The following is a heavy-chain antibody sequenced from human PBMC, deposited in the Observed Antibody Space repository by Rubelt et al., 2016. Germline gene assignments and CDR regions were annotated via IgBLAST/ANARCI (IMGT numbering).Heavy chain of an antibody. J-gene: IGHJ3*02. Sequence: QLQLQESGPGLVKPSETLSLTCTVSGGSISSSSYYWGWIRQPPGKGLEWIGSIYYSGSTYYNPSLKSRATISVDTSMNDFSLKLSSVTAADTAVYYCATPSLTGDRFVGLGAVDIWGQGTMVTVSS. CDR3: ATPSLTGDRFVGLGAVDI. D-gene: IGHD7-27*01. CDR2: IYYSGST. CDR1: GGSISSSSYY. V-gene: IGHV4-39*02.